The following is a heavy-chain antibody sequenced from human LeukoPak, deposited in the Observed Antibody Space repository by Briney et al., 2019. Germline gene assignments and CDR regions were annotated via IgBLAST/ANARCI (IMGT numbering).Heavy chain of an antibody. Sequence: SETLSLTYTVSSGSISSYYWSWIRQPAGKGLEWIGRIHISGSTNYNPSLKSRVTMSVDTSKNQFSLKLSSMTAADTAVYYCARDSSAWLFDYWGQGTLVTVSS. CDR1: SGSISSYY. J-gene: IGHJ4*02. CDR2: IHISGST. CDR3: ARDSSAWLFDY. D-gene: IGHD6-19*01. V-gene: IGHV4-4*07.